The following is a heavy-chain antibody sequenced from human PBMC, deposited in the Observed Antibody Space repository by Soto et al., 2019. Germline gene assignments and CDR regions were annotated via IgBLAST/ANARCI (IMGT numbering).Heavy chain of an antibody. V-gene: IGHV4-31*01. CDR3: ARARVPYGSTWYRYDYYGMDI. J-gene: IGHJ6*02. D-gene: IGHD6-13*01. CDR1: GDSISSSSYY. CDR2: IHYTGNT. Sequence: QVQLQESGPGLVKPSQTLSLTCTVSGDSISSSSYYWSWIRQHPGKGLEWIGYIHYTGNTRYNPSLNMPLHLFIETSKNPVLLMLSSLTAADTAVYFCARARVPYGSTWYRYDYYGMDIWGQGTTVTVSS.